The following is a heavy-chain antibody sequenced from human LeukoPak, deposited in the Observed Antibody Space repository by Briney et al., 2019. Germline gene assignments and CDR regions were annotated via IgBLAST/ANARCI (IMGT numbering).Heavy chain of an antibody. CDR3: ARDSSGYFHWFDP. CDR2: ISSSGSTI. J-gene: IGHJ5*02. Sequence: GGSLRLSCAASGFTISSYEMNWVRQAPGKGLEWVSYISSSGSTIYYADSVKGRFTISRDNAKNSLYLQMNSLRAEDTAVYYCARDSSGYFHWFDPWGQGTLVTVSS. V-gene: IGHV3-48*03. D-gene: IGHD3-22*01. CDR1: GFTISSYE.